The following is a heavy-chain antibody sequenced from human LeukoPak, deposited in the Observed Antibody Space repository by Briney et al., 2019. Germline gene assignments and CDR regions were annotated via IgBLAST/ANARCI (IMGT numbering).Heavy chain of an antibody. J-gene: IGHJ4*02. CDR3: VRGFNSFDS. CDR1: GFTFSDHY. Sequence: GGSLRLSCAASGFTFSDHYMDWVRQAPGKGLGWVGRSRNKAKSYSTEYAASVKGRFTISRDESRNSLYLQMNSLTTEDTAVYYCVRGFNSFDSWGQGTQVTVSS. CDR2: SRNKAKSYST. D-gene: IGHD2/OR15-2a*01. V-gene: IGHV3-72*01.